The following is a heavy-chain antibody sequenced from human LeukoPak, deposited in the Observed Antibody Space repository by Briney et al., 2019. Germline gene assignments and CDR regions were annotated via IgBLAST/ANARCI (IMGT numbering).Heavy chain of an antibody. CDR3: ARDYVRYFDWLPPPYYYYYGMDV. Sequence: SGTLSLTCAVSGGSISSSNWWSWVRQPPGKGLEWIGEIYHSGSTNYNPSLKSRVTISVDKSKNQFSLKLSSVTAGDTAVYYCARDYVRYFDWLPPPYYYYYGMDVWGKGTTVTVSS. CDR1: GGSISSSNW. J-gene: IGHJ6*04. V-gene: IGHV4-4*02. CDR2: IYHSGST. D-gene: IGHD3-9*01.